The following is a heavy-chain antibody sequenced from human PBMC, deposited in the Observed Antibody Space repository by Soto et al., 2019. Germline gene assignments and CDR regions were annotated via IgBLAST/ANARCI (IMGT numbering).Heavy chain of an antibody. J-gene: IGHJ4*02. V-gene: IGHV5-51*01. CDR3: ARRGDYVDY. Sequence: TGESLKISCKASGYRFTSYWIGWVRQMPGKGLEWMGIIYPADSDTKYSPSFQGQVSISADKSINTAYLQWNNLKASDTAMYYCARRGDYVDYWGQGTLVTVSS. CDR1: GYRFTSYW. D-gene: IGHD2-15*01. CDR2: IYPADSDT.